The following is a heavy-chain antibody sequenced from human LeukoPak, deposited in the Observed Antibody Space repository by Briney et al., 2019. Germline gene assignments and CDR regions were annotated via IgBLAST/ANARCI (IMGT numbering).Heavy chain of an antibody. CDR3: AKARRIVVVVAATDY. V-gene: IGHV3-23*01. CDR2: ISGSGGST. Sequence: PGGSLRLSCAASGFTFSSYAMSWVRQAPGKGLEWVSAISGSGGSTYYADSVKGRFTISRDNSKNTLYLQMNSLRAEDTAVYYCAKARRIVVVVAATDYWGQGTLVTVSS. D-gene: IGHD2-15*01. J-gene: IGHJ4*02. CDR1: GFTFSSYA.